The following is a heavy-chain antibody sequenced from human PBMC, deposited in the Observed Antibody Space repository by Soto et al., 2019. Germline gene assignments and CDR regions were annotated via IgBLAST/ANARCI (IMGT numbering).Heavy chain of an antibody. CDR2: IIPILGTA. J-gene: IGHJ3*02. Sequence: QVQLVQSAAEVKKPGSSVTVSCKASGGTFSSYAISWVRQAPGPGLEWMGGIIPILGTANYSQKFQGRVTITADEYTSTAYLALSSLRSEDSAVYCCARDPLVEYCSGWFPEGDACDIWGQGTMVIVSS. V-gene: IGHV1-69*01. D-gene: IGHD6-19*01. CDR1: GGTFSSYA. CDR3: ARDPLVEYCSGWFPEGDACDI.